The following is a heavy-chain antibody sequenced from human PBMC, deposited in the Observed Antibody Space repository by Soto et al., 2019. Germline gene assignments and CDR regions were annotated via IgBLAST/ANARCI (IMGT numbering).Heavy chain of an antibody. CDR1: GGTFSSYA. D-gene: IGHD2-2*01. CDR2: IIPIFGTA. V-gene: IGHV1-69*13. J-gene: IGHJ3*02. Sequence: GASVKVSCKASGGTFSSYAISWVRQAPGQGLEWMGGIIPIFGTANYAQKFQGRVTITADESTSTAYMELSSLRSEDTAVYYCARAGGYCSSTSCPSDAFDIWGQGTMVTVSS. CDR3: ARAGGYCSSTSCPSDAFDI.